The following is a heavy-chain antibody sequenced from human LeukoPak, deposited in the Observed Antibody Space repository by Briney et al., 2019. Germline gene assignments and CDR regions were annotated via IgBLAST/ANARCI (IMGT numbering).Heavy chain of an antibody. V-gene: IGHV4-39*01. D-gene: IGHD3-16*01. CDR2: IYNSWST. CDR3: ARNITSLIPAGYFDY. CDR1: GGAIASGRYY. Sequence: PSETLSLTCTLSGGAIASGRYYWAWIRQPPGKGLEWIGSIYNSWSTSSNPSLKGRLSMSTDPSTNPSSLRLRSLPAADTAFYFLARNITSLIPAGYFDYWGQGTLVGVSS. J-gene: IGHJ4*02.